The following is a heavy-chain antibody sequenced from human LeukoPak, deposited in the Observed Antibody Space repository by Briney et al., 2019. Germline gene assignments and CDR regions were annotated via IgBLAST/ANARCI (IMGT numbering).Heavy chain of an antibody. V-gene: IGHV3-30*18. Sequence: PGGSLRLSCAASGFTFSSYGTHWVRQAPGKGLDWVAVISYDGSNKYYVDSVKGRFTISRDNSKNMLYLQTNSLRAEDTAVYYCAKNELLWFGEFDAFDIWGQGTMVTVSS. CDR3: AKNELLWFGEFDAFDI. J-gene: IGHJ3*02. CDR2: ISYDGSNK. D-gene: IGHD3-10*01. CDR1: GFTFSSYG.